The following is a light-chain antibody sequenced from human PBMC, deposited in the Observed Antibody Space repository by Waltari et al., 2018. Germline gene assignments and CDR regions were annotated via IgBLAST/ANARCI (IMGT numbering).Light chain of an antibody. Sequence: QSALTQPASVSGSPGQSITISCPGTSSDVGGYNYVSWYQQHPGKAPKLIIFDVSNRPSGVSNRCAGSKSGNTASLTISGLQAEDEADYYCSSYRSSSTLEVFGGGTRLTVL. CDR2: DVS. CDR3: SSYRSSSTLEV. V-gene: IGLV2-14*03. CDR1: SSDVGGYNY. J-gene: IGLJ3*02.